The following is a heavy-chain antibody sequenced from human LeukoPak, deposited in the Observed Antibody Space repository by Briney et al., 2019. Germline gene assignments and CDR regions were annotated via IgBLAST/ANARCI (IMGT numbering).Heavy chain of an antibody. CDR3: ARDGKQQLVDRDYYYYYYMDV. CDR1: GFTFSSYG. Sequence: GRSLRLSCAASGFTFSSYGMHWVRQAPGKGLEWVALISYDGSNKYYADSVKGRFTISRDNSKNTLYLQMNSLRAEDTAVYYCARDGKQQLVDRDYYYYYYMDVWGKGTTVTVSS. V-gene: IGHV3-30*03. J-gene: IGHJ6*03. CDR2: ISYDGSNK. D-gene: IGHD6-13*01.